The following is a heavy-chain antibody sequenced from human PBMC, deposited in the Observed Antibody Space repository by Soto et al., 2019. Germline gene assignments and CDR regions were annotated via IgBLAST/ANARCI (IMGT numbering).Heavy chain of an antibody. D-gene: IGHD3-3*01. V-gene: IGHV3-23*01. J-gene: IGHJ5*02. CDR3: AKGYDFWSESWFDP. Sequence: PVGSLRLSCAASGCTCSSYGISWVRQAPGKGLEWVSAISGSGGSTYYADSVKGRFTISRDNSKNTLYLQMNSLRAEDTAVYYCAKGYDFWSESWFDPWGQGTLVTVSS. CDR2: ISGSGGST. CDR1: GCTCSSYG.